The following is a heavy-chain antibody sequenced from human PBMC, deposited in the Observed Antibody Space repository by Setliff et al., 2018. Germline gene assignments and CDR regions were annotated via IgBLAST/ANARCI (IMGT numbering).Heavy chain of an antibody. J-gene: IGHJ4*02. Sequence: SGPTLVNPTQTLTLTCTFSGFSLSTSGVGVGWIRQPPGKALEWLALIYWDDDKRYSPSLKSRLTISKDTSKNQVVLTMTNMDPVDTATYYCARIRVGGSSELYYFDYWGQGTLVTVS. CDR1: GFSLSTSGVG. CDR3: ARIRVGGSSELYYFDY. CDR2: IYWDDDK. D-gene: IGHD6-13*01. V-gene: IGHV2-5*02.